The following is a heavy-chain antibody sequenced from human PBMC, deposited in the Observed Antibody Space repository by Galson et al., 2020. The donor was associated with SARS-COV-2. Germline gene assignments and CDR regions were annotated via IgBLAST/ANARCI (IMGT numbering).Heavy chain of an antibody. J-gene: IGHJ4*02. CDR1: GDSLSSGGYY. Sequence: SETLSLTCTVSGDSLSSGGYYWSWIRQHPGKGLEWIGYIYYDGSTYFNPSLKSRVTISLDASKKQFSLTVISVTAADTAMYYCARACSGGSCYFDYWGQGTLVTVSS. V-gene: IGHV4-31*03. CDR3: ARACSGGSCYFDY. CDR2: IYYDGST. D-gene: IGHD2-15*01.